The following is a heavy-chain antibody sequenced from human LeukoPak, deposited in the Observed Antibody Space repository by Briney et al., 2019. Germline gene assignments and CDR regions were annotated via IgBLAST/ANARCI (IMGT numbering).Heavy chain of an antibody. D-gene: IGHD2-21*01. CDR2: VYYSGST. CDR3: AREANSPTARYWYFDL. V-gene: IGHV4-59*02. Sequence: KPSETLSLTCTVSGGSVSSYYWSWMRQSPGKGLEWIGYVYYSGSTNYNPALKSRVTISLDTSENQFSLKLSSVTAADTAVYYCAREANSPTARYWYFDLWGRGTHVTVSS. CDR1: GGSVSSYY. J-gene: IGHJ2*01.